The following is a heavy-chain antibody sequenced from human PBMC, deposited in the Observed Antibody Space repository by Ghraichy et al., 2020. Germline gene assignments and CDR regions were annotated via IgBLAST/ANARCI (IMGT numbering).Heavy chain of an antibody. CDR2: ISAYNGNT. CDR3: AREERRYYDSSGYRYFDY. D-gene: IGHD3-22*01. V-gene: IGHV1-18*04. J-gene: IGHJ4*02. Sequence: ASVKVSCKASGYTFTSYGISWVRQAPGQGLEWMGWISAYNGNTNYAQKLQGRVTMTTDTSTSTAYMELRSLRSDDTAVYYCAREERRYYDSSGYRYFDYWGQGTLVTVSS. CDR1: GYTFTSYG.